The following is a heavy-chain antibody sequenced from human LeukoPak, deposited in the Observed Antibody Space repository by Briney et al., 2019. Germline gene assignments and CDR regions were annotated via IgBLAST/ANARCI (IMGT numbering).Heavy chain of an antibody. CDR2: IFHSGST. J-gene: IGHJ4*02. V-gene: IGHV4-59*01. Sequence: TASETLSLTCTVSGGSIGSYFWSWVRQPPGKGLEWIGYIFHSGSTNYNSSLKSRVTISLDTSKNQFSLKLGSVTAADTAVYYCAGVAATASFDYWGQGTLVTVSS. CDR1: GGSIGSYF. CDR3: AGVAATASFDY. D-gene: IGHD2-15*01.